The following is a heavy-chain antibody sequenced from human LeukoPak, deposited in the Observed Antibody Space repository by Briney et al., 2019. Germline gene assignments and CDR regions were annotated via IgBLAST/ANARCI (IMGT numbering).Heavy chain of an antibody. J-gene: IGHJ4*02. Sequence: GGSLRLSCAASGFTFSSYWMSWVRQAPGKGLEWVANIKQDGSEKYYVDSVKGRFTISRDDSKNTLYLQMHSLRAEDTAVYYCARGSESYDSTGSTFAYWGQGTLVTVSS. CDR3: ARGSESYDSTGSTFAY. CDR2: IKQDGSEK. V-gene: IGHV3-7*01. CDR1: GFTFSSYW. D-gene: IGHD3-22*01.